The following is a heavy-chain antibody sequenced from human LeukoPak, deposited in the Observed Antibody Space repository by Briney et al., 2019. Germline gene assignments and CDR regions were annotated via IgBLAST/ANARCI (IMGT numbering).Heavy chain of an antibody. Sequence: GGSLRLSCAASGFTFSIYEMNWVRQAPGKGLEWVSYISSSGSTIYYADSVKGRFTISRDNDKNSLYLQMNSLRAEDTAVYYCATITFGGVIVPLHDFDYWGQGTLVTVSS. V-gene: IGHV3-48*03. J-gene: IGHJ4*02. CDR1: GFTFSIYE. CDR3: ATITFGGVIVPLHDFDY. D-gene: IGHD3-16*02. CDR2: ISSSGSTI.